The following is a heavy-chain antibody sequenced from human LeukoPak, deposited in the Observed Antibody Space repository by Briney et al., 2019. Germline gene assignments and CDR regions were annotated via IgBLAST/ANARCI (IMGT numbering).Heavy chain of an antibody. CDR1: GFTVGTNY. Sequence: PGGSLRLSCAASGFTVGTNYMSLVRQAPGKGLEWGLVIYSDGSTKYADCVKGRFTISRDNSKNTLYLQMNSLRAEDTAVYYCAATTYYYDSGSYGLFDYWGQGTLVTVSS. D-gene: IGHD3-10*01. CDR3: AATTYYYDSGSYGLFDY. CDR2: IYSDGST. V-gene: IGHV3-53*01. J-gene: IGHJ4*02.